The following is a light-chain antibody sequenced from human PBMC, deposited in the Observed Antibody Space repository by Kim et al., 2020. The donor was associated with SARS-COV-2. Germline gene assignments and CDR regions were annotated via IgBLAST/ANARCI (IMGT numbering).Light chain of an antibody. CDR2: EAF. CDR3: QQYGSTPYT. V-gene: IGKV3-20*01. J-gene: IGKJ2*01. Sequence: SPGERAPLSCRASQSVGSSLLAWYQQKPGQAPRLLIYEAFKRVAGIPDRFSGSGSGTDFTLTISRPEPKDFAMYYCQQYGSTPYTFGQGTKLEI. CDR1: QSVGSSL.